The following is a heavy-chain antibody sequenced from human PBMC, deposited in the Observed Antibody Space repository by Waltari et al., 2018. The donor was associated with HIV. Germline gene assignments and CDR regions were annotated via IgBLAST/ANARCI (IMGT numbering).Heavy chain of an antibody. CDR1: GGTFSSYA. D-gene: IGHD3-10*01. CDR2: ISPICGKE. Sequence: VQVSCKASGGTFSSYAISWVRQAPGKGVEWMGGISPICGKENYAQKCQGRVTITADEATSTAYMELSSLRSEDTAVYYCARFGRSGYWGQGTLVTVSS. J-gene: IGHJ4*02. CDR3: ARFGRSGY. V-gene: IGHV1-69*01.